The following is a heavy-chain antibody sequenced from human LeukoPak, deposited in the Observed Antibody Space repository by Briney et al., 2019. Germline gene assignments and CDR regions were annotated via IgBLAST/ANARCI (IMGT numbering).Heavy chain of an antibody. Sequence: ASVKVSCKASGYTFTSYGISWVRQAPGQGLEWMGWISAYNGNTNYAQKLQGRVTMTTDTSTSTDYMELRSLRSDDTAVYYCARDEGYDILTGYYNVFWFDPWGQGTLVTVSS. CDR3: ARDEGYDILTGYYNVFWFDP. CDR1: GYTFTSYG. J-gene: IGHJ5*02. V-gene: IGHV1-18*04. CDR2: ISAYNGNT. D-gene: IGHD3-9*01.